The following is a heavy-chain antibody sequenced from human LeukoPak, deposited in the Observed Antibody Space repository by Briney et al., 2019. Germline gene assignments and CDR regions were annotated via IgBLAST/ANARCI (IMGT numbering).Heavy chain of an antibody. CDR2: FDPEDGET. Sequence: ASVKVSCKVSGYTLTELSMHWVRQAPGKGLEGMGGFDPEDGETIYAQKFQGRVTMTEDTSTDTAYMELSSLRSEDTAVYYCATDPDGSSGWYSFDYWGQGTLVTVSS. J-gene: IGHJ4*02. D-gene: IGHD6-19*01. CDR1: GYTLTELS. CDR3: ATDPDGSSGWYSFDY. V-gene: IGHV1-24*01.